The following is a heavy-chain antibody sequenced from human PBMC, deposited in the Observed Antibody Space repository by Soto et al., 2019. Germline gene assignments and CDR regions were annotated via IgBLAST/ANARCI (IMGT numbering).Heavy chain of an antibody. D-gene: IGHD6-13*01. J-gene: IGHJ4*02. CDR1: GYTFTSYG. Sequence: VSVKVSCKASGYTFTSYGISWVRQAPGQGLEWMGWISAYNGNTNYAQKLQGRVTMTTDTSTSTAYMELRSLRSDDTAVYYCARASRIAAAGYFDYWGQGTLVTVSS. CDR3: ARASRIAAAGYFDY. CDR2: ISAYNGNT. V-gene: IGHV1-18*01.